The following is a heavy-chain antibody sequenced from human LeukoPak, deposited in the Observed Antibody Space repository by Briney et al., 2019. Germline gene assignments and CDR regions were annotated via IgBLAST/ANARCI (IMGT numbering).Heavy chain of an antibody. CDR2: IYYSGST. CDR3: ARDGATGVLDH. Sequence: SETLSLTCSVSGASMRGAGYSWFWIRQFPGKGLEWIGYIYYSGSTAYNPSLKSRVAISLDTSENQFSLNLTSVTAADTAVYFCARDGATGVLDHWGQGTLVTVSS. CDR1: GASMRGAGYS. J-gene: IGHJ4*02. V-gene: IGHV4-31*03. D-gene: IGHD4/OR15-4a*01.